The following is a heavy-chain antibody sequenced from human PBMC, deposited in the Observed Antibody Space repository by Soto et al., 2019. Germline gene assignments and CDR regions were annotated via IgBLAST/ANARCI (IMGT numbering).Heavy chain of an antibody. CDR2: IRSKANSYAT. D-gene: IGHD2-15*01. CDR1: GFTFSGSA. V-gene: IGHV3-73*01. Sequence: GGSLRLSCAASGFTFSGSAMHWVRQASGKGLEWVGRIRSKANSYATAYAASVKGRFTISRDDSKNTAYLQMNSLKTEDTAVYYCTTSHCSGGSCYSPLWGQGTLVTVSS. CDR3: TTSHCSGGSCYSPL. J-gene: IGHJ4*02.